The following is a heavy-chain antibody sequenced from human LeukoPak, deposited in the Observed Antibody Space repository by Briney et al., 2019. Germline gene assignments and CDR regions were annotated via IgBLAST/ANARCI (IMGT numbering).Heavy chain of an antibody. J-gene: IGHJ5*02. CDR2: IYYSGST. CDR3: ARGPQSYSSSWHRWFDP. D-gene: IGHD6-13*01. V-gene: IGHV4-61*01. Sequence: KPSETLSLTCTVSGGSVSSGSYYWSWIRTPPGKGLEWVGYIYYSGSTNYNPSLKSRVTISVDTSKNQFSLKLSSVTAADTAVYYCARGPQSYSSSWHRWFDPWGQGTLVTVSS. CDR1: GGSVSSGSYY.